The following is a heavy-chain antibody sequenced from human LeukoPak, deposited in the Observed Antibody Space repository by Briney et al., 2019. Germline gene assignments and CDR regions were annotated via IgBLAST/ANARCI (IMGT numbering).Heavy chain of an antibody. V-gene: IGHV1-8*01. J-gene: IGHJ4*02. CDR1: GYTFTSYD. Sequence: ASVKVSCKASGYTFTSYDINWVRQATGQGLEWMGLMNPNSGNTVYAQRFQGRVTMTRSTSISTAYVELSNLRSDDTAVYFCARGFSATTTRDYWGQGTLVTVS. CDR2: MNPNSGNT. CDR3: ARGFSATTTRDY. D-gene: IGHD4-17*01.